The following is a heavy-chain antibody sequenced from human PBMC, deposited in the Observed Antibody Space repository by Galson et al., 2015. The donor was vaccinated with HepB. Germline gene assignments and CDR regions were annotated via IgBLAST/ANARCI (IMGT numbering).Heavy chain of an antibody. J-gene: IGHJ4*02. CDR3: AKRMGGWYYCDY. Sequence: SLRLSCAASGFTFSNYAMSWVRRAPGKGLEWVSAITGTSGKTYYADSVKGRFTISRDNSKNTLYLQMNSLTVEDTADYYCAKRMGGWYYCDYWGQGTLVTVSS. D-gene: IGHD6-19*01. CDR1: GFTFSNYA. CDR2: ITGTSGKT. V-gene: IGHV3-23*01.